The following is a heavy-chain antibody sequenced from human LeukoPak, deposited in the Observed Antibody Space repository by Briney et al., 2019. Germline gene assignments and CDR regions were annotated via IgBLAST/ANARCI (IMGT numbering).Heavy chain of an antibody. J-gene: IGHJ5*02. CDR2: IYYSGST. CDR3: ARDLGGYCSSTSCYTPKPNWFDP. Sequence: SETLSLTCSVSGGSLSSYYWGWIRQPPGKGLEWIGSIYYSGSTYYNPSLKSRVTISVDTSKNQFSLKLSSVTAADTAVYYCARDLGGYCSSTSCYTPKPNWFDPWGQGTLVTVSS. D-gene: IGHD2-2*02. CDR1: GGSLSSYY. V-gene: IGHV4-39*07.